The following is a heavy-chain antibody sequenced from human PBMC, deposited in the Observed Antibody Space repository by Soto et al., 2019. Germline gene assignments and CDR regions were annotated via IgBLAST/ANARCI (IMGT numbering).Heavy chain of an antibody. CDR3: ARDRYGDYGYYYYGMDV. CDR2: MNPNSGNT. CDR1: GYTFTSYD. V-gene: IGHV1-8*01. J-gene: IGHJ6*02. Sequence: QVQLVQSGAEVKKPGASVKVSCKASGYTFTSYDINWVRQATGQGLKWMGWMNPNSGNTGYAQKFQGRVTMTRNTAISTAYMELSSLRSEDTAVYYCARDRYGDYGYYYYGMDVWGQGTTVTVSS. D-gene: IGHD4-17*01.